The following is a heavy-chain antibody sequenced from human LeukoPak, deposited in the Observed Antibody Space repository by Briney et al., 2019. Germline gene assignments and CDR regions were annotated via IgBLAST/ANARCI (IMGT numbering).Heavy chain of an antibody. J-gene: IGHJ4*02. Sequence: RRSLRLSCAASGFTFSRYAMHWVRQAPGKGLEWVAVISYDGSNKYYADSVKGRFTISRDNSKNTLYLQMNSLRAEDTAVYYCANSIRFYCSGGSCSGDGFDYWGQGTLVIVSS. CDR1: GFTFSRYA. V-gene: IGHV3-30-3*01. D-gene: IGHD2-15*01. CDR2: ISYDGSNK. CDR3: ANSIRFYCSGGSCSGDGFDY.